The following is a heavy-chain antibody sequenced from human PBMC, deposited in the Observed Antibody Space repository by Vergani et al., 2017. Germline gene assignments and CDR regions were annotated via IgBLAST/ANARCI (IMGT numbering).Heavy chain of an antibody. CDR1: GFTFSSYA. CDR3: GRGSDNYN. CDR2: ISGSGGTT. Sequence: EVQLLESGGGLVQPGGSLRLSCAASGFTFSSYAMSWVRQAPEKGLEWVSAISGSGGTTYYADSVKGRFTISRDNSKNTVYLQMNSLRVEDTAVYYCGRGSDNYNWGQGTLVTVSS. J-gene: IGHJ4*02. D-gene: IGHD5-24*01. V-gene: IGHV3-23*01.